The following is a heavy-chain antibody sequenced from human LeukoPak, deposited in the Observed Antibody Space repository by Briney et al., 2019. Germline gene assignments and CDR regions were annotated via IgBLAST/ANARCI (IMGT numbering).Heavy chain of an antibody. CDR1: GFTVSSNY. CDR2: IYRGGST. Sequence: GGSLRLSCAASGFTVSSNYMSWVRQAPGKGLEWVSVIYRGGSTYYADSVKGRFTISRDNSKNTLYLQMNSLRAEDTAVYYCARDADYGGKGYYYYYYMDVWGKGTTVTVSS. J-gene: IGHJ6*03. D-gene: IGHD4-23*01. V-gene: IGHV3-66*02. CDR3: ARDADYGGKGYYYYYYMDV.